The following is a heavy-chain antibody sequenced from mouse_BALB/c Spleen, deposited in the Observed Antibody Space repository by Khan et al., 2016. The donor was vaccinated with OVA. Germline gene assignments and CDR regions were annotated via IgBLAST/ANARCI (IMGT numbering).Heavy chain of an antibody. Sequence: VKLLESGPGLVAPSQSLSITCTVSGFSLNGYGVNWVRQPPGKGLEWLGMIWGDGSTDYNSALKSRLSISKDKSKSQVFLKMNSLQTDDTAMYYCARAYYGNYREAMDYWGQGTSGTGSS. CDR3: ARAYYGNYREAMDY. CDR2: IWGDGST. D-gene: IGHD2-10*01. V-gene: IGHV2-6-7*01. CDR1: GFSLNGYG. J-gene: IGHJ4*01.